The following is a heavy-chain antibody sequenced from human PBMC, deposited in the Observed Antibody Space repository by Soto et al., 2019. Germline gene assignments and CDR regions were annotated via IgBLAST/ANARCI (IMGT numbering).Heavy chain of an antibody. D-gene: IGHD4-17*01. CDR1: GFPFSNYA. CDR2: ISGSGAST. J-gene: IGHJ6*02. CDR3: AKDCYGDYDPSQYQYYGVDV. Sequence: PGGSLRLSCAASGFPFSNYAMSWVRRAPGKGLEWVSTISGSGASTYYADSVKGRFTISRDNSENRLFLQMNSLRAEDTAVYYCAKDCYGDYDPSQYQYYGVDVWGQGTTVTVSS. V-gene: IGHV3-23*01.